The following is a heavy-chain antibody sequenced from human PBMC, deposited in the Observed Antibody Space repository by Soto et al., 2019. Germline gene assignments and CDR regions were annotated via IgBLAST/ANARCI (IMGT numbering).Heavy chain of an antibody. CDR1: GYSFTSYG. V-gene: IGHV1-3*01. Sequence: GASVKVSCKASGYSFTSYGIRWVRQAPGQRLEWMGWINAANGDTIYSPTFQGRVTITRDTSASTAYMELSSLRLEDTAVYYCVRRHVSATGIDWFDPWGQGTLVTVSS. D-gene: IGHD6-13*01. CDR3: VRRHVSATGIDWFDP. CDR2: INAANGDT. J-gene: IGHJ5*02.